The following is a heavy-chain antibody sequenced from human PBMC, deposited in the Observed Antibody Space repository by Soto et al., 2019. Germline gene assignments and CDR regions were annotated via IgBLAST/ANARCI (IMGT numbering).Heavy chain of an antibody. CDR3: ARDSRPWTMIVVVDKGDDAFDI. V-gene: IGHV3-30-3*01. CDR1: GSTFSSYA. D-gene: IGHD3-22*01. CDR2: ISYDGSNK. J-gene: IGHJ3*02. Sequence: QVQLVESGGGVVQPGRSLRLSCAASGSTFSSYAMHWVRQAPGKGLEWVAVISYDGSNKYYADSVKGRFTISRDNSKNTLYLQMNSLRAEDTAVYYCARDSRPWTMIVVVDKGDDAFDIWGQGTMVTVSS.